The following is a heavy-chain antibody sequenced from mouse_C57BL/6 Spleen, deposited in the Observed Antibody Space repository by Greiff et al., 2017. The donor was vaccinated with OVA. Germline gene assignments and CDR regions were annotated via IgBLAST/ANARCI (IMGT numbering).Heavy chain of an antibody. CDR3: ARDMGYYSNFYFDY. J-gene: IGHJ2*01. CDR1: GYSITSGYY. D-gene: IGHD2-5*01. Sequence: EVKLMESGPGLVKPSQSLSLTCSVTGYSITSGYYWNWIRQFPGNKLEWMGYISYDGSNNYNPSLKNRISITRDTSKNQFFLKLNSVTTEDTATYYCARDMGYYSNFYFDYWGQGTTLTVSS. CDR2: ISYDGSN. V-gene: IGHV3-6*01.